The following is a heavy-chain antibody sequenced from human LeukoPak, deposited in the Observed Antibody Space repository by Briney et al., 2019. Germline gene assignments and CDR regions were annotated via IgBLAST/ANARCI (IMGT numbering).Heavy chain of an antibody. CDR1: GFTFSSYG. J-gene: IGHJ4*02. CDR3: AKDQTGSGTDY. CDR2: ISYDGSNK. V-gene: IGHV3-30*18. D-gene: IGHD3-10*01. Sequence: GGSLRLSCAASGFTFSSYGMHWVRQAPGKGLEWVAVISYDGSNKYYADSVKGRFTISRDNSKNTLYLQMNSLRAEDTAVYYCAKDQTGSGTDYWGQGTLVTVSS.